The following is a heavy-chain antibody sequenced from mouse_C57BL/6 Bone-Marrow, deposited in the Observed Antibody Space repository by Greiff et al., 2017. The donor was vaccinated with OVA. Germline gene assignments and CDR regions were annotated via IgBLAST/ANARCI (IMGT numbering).Heavy chain of an antibody. CDR3: ARQGYYGSSHYGY. D-gene: IGHD1-1*01. J-gene: IGHJ2*01. Sequence: EVQRVEPGGGLVKPGGSLKLSCAASGFTFSSYTMSWVRQTPEKRLEWVATISGGGGNTYYPDSVKGRFTISRDNAKNTLYLQMSSLRSEDAALYYCARQGYYGSSHYGYWGKGTTLTVS. V-gene: IGHV5-9*01. CDR1: GFTFSSYT. CDR2: ISGGGGNT.